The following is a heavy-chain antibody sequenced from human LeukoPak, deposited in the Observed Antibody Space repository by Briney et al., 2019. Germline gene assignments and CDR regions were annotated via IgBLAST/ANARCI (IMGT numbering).Heavy chain of an antibody. CDR1: GFTFSSYS. J-gene: IGHJ3*02. D-gene: IGHD6-19*01. CDR2: IGTAGDT. CDR3: ARVAGSGHAFDI. V-gene: IGHV3-13*01. Sequence: GGSLRLSCAASGFTFSSYSMNWVRQAPGKGLEWVSAIGTAGDTYYPGSVKGRFTISRENAKNSLYLQMNSLRAGDTAVYYCARVAGSGHAFDIWGQGTMVTVSS.